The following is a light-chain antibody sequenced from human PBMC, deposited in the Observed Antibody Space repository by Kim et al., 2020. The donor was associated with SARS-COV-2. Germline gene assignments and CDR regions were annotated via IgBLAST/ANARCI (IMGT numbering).Light chain of an antibody. CDR2: DVS. CDR1: RTDVGGDNY. V-gene: IGLV2-14*03. CDR3: SSYTSSSTFVV. J-gene: IGLJ2*01. Sequence: QWSTISCTGTRTDVGGDNYVSWYQHHPDTAPPLMIYDVSMRPSGVSNLFSGSKSGNTASLSISGLQAEDEADYDCSSYTSSSTFVVFGGGTQLTVL.